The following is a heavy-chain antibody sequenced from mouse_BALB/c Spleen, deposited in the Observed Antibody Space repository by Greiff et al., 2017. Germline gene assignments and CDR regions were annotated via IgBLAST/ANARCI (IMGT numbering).Heavy chain of an antibody. CDR3: ARYTYDDAMDY. CDR1: GISITTGNYR. J-gene: IGHJ4*01. Sequence: EVMLVESGPGLVKPSQTVSLTCTVTGISITTGNYRWSWIRQFPGNKLEWIGYIYYSGTITYNPSLTSRTTITRDTSKNQFFLEMNSLTAEDTATYYCARYTYDDAMDYWGQGTSVTVSS. D-gene: IGHD2-14*01. V-gene: IGHV3-5*02. CDR2: IYYSGTI.